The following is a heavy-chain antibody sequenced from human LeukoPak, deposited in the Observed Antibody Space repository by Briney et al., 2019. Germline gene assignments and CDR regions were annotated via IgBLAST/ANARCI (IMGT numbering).Heavy chain of an antibody. V-gene: IGHV1-18*04. Sequence: ASVKVSCKASGYTFTSYGISWVRQAPGQGLEWMGWISAYNGNTNYAQKLQGRVTMTTDTSTSTAYMELRSLRSDDTAVYYCARGTMVRGVMPWFDPWGQGTLVTVSS. CDR3: ARGTMVRGVMPWFDP. D-gene: IGHD3-10*01. J-gene: IGHJ5*02. CDR2: ISAYNGNT. CDR1: GYTFTSYG.